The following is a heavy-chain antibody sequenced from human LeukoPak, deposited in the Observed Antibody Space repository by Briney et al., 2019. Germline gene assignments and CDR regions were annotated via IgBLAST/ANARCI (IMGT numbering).Heavy chain of an antibody. CDR3: ARAGYGDSDFDY. CDR2: IYHSGNT. CDR1: GYSISSSYY. J-gene: IGHJ4*02. V-gene: IGHV4-38-2*02. Sequence: SETLSLTCSVSGYSISSSYYWGWIRQPPGKGLEWIGSIYHSGNTYYNPSLKSRVTISVDTSKNQFSLKLNSVTAADTAVYYCARAGYGDSDFDYWGQGTLVTVSS. D-gene: IGHD4-17*01.